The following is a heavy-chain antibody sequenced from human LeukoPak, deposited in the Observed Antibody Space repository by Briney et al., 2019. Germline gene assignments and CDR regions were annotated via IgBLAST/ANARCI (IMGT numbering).Heavy chain of an antibody. J-gene: IGHJ4*02. D-gene: IGHD2-15*01. Sequence: GGSLRLSCAASGFTFSSFSLHWVRQAPGKGLEWVGQTRNRANNYATEYAASVKDRFTISRDDSRNSVYLQMDSLKTEDTAVYYCARWRSGSCSDWGLGTRVTVSS. CDR2: TRNRANNYAT. CDR1: GFTFSSFS. V-gene: IGHV3-72*01. CDR3: ARWRSGSCSD.